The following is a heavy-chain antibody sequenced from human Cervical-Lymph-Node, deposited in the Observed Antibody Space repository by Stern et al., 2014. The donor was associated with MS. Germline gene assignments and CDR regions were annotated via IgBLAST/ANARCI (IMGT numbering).Heavy chain of an antibody. CDR3: ARGRELLSLDY. V-gene: IGHV1-8*01. CDR2: MNPYSGNA. CDR1: GYTFTSYD. J-gene: IGHJ4*02. D-gene: IGHD1-26*01. Sequence: QVQLGQSGAEMKKPGASVKVSCKASGYTFTSYDINWVRQGTGQGLEWMGWMNPYSGNAVYAQKFQGRVTMTRDTSTSTAYLELTSLRSEDTAVFYCARGRELLSLDYWGQGTLVTVSS.